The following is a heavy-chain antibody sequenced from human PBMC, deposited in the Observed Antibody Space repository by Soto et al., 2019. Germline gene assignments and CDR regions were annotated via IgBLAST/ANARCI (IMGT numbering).Heavy chain of an antibody. CDR3: AKRGTTVTTSLWY. D-gene: IGHD4-17*01. CDR1: GFTVSNNY. J-gene: IGHJ4*02. V-gene: IGHV3-66*01. CDR2: IYSGGVT. Sequence: EVQLVESGGGLVQPGWSLRLSCAASGFTVSNNYMCWVRQAPVKGLEWVSLIYSGGVTHYADSVRGRFTISRDNSRNTLYLKMNSLRADDTAVYYCAKRGTTVTTSLWYWGQGTLVTVYS.